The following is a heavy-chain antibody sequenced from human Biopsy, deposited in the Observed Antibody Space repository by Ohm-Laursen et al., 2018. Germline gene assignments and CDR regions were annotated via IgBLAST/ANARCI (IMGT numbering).Heavy chain of an antibody. D-gene: IGHD6-19*01. CDR3: ARGRRTSGWPYLDN. V-gene: IGHV4-34*01. J-gene: IGHJ4*02. CDR1: GGSFTGYY. CDR2: INHSGST. Sequence: SDTLSLTCAVYGGSFTGYYWSWIRQPPGKGLEWIGEINHSGSTNYNPSLKSRVTISLDTSKNQLSLKLSSVTAADTAVYYCARGRRTSGWPYLDNWGQGALVIVSP.